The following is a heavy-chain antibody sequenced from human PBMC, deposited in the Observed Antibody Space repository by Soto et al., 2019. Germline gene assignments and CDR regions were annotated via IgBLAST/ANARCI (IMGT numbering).Heavy chain of an antibody. Sequence: AITCERKAPGNGLEWMGGMIPIFGTANYAQKLQGRVTITEDQSTSTAYMYLSSLRSEDTAVYYCSREKRIFQVVIPSYFYYGIDDRREGTT. CDR3: SREKRIFQVVIPSYFYYGIDD. V-gene: IGHV1-69*01. D-gene: IGHD3-3*01. CDR2: MIPIFGTA. CDR1: A. J-gene: IGHJ6*02.